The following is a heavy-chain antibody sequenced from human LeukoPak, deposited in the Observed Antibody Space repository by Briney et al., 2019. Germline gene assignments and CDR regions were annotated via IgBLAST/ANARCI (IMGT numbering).Heavy chain of an antibody. CDR2: INPNSGDT. J-gene: IGHJ3*02. Sequence: ASMKVSCKASGYTFTAYYMHWLRQAPGQGLQWMGWINPNSGDTNYAQNSQGRVTMTRDTSISTAYMELNSLTSDDTAVYYCARESLGSYKTVVIVARGHDAFDMWGQGTMVTVSS. CDR1: GYTFTAYY. V-gene: IGHV1-2*02. CDR3: ARESLGSYKTVVIVARGHDAFDM. D-gene: IGHD3-22*01.